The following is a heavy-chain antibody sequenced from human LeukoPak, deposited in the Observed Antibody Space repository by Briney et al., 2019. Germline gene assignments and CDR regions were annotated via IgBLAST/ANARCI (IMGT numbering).Heavy chain of an antibody. CDR2: ISSGGITT. V-gene: IGHV3-64*01. D-gene: IGHD1-26*01. CDR1: GFTFSSYG. J-gene: IGHJ4*02. CDR3: ARAPPGGATDY. Sequence: GGSLRLSCAASGFTFSSYGMHWVRQAPGKGLEYVSGISSGGITTYYANSVKGRFTISRDNSKNTLYLQMGSLRAEDMGVYYCARAPPGGATDYWGQGTLVTVSS.